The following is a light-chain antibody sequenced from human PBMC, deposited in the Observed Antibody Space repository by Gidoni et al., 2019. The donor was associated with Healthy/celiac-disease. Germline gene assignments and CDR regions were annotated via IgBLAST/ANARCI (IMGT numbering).Light chain of an antibody. Sequence: DIQMTQSPASLSASVGDRVTITCRASQSISSYLNWYQQKPGKAPKLLIYAASSLQSGVPSRFSGSGSGTAFTLTISSLQPEDFATYYCHQSYSTPPYTFGQGTKLEIK. CDR1: QSISSY. V-gene: IGKV1-39*01. CDR2: AAS. J-gene: IGKJ2*01. CDR3: HQSYSTPPYT.